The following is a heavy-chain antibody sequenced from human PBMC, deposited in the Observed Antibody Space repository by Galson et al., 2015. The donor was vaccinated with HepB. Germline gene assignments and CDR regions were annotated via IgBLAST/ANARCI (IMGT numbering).Heavy chain of an antibody. CDR3: AKDIVSLFDAFDI. CDR1: GFRFDEYA. CDR2: ISRNSGNI. D-gene: IGHD2/OR15-2a*01. V-gene: IGHV3-9*01. J-gene: IGHJ3*02. Sequence: SLRLSCAASGFRFDEYAMHWVRQAPGKGLEWVSSISRNSGNIGYGDSVKGRFTISRDNAKKSLYLQMNSLRPEDTALYYCAKDIVSLFDAFDIWGQGTVVTVSS.